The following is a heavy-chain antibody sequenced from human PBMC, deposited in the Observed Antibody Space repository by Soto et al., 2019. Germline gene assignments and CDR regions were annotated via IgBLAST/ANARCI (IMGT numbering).Heavy chain of an antibody. Sequence: SETLSLTCNVSGGSIDRSNYYWDWLRQPPGKGLEWIGTTYYNGNAYYNPSLKSRVSMSVDTSKNQFSLKLVSVTAADTAVYYCARHFVAVVLKGWGYWGQGTLVPVSS. D-gene: IGHD1-26*01. V-gene: IGHV4-39*01. J-gene: IGHJ1*01. CDR3: ARHFVAVVLKGWGY. CDR2: TYYNGNA. CDR1: GGSIDRSNYY.